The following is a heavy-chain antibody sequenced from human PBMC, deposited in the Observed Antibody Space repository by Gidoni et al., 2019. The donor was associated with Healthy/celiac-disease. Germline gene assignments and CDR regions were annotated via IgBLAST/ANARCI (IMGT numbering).Heavy chain of an antibody. CDR3: ARVRPIATFDY. Sequence: EVQLVESGGGLVQPGGSLRLSCAASGFTFSSYEMNWVRQAPGKGLEWGSYSSSSGSTIYYTDSVKGRFTISRDNAKNSLYLQMNSLRAEDTAVYYCARVRPIATFDYWGQGTLVTVSS. CDR2: SSSSGSTI. V-gene: IGHV3-48*03. CDR1: GFTFSSYE. D-gene: IGHD2-21*01. J-gene: IGHJ4*02.